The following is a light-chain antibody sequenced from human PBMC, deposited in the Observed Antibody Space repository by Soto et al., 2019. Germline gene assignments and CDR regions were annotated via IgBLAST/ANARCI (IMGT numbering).Light chain of an antibody. CDR1: SSDVGGYNH. J-gene: IGLJ2*01. V-gene: IGLV2-11*01. Sequence: QSVLTQPRSVSGSPGQSVTISCTGTSSDVGGYNHVSWYQQHPGKAPKLMIYDVSKRPSGVPDRFSGSKSGNTASLTISGLQAEDEADYYCCSYAGSYTYVVFGGGTKVTVL. CDR3: CSYAGSYTYVV. CDR2: DVS.